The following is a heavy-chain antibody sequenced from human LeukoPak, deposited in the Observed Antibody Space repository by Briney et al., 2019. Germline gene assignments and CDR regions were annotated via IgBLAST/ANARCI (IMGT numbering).Heavy chain of an antibody. CDR2: IYYSGST. J-gene: IGHJ3*02. CDR1: GGSISSGGYY. Sequence: PSQTLSLTCTVSGGSISSGGYYWSWIRQHPGKGLEWIGYIYYSGSTYYNPSLKSRVTISVDTSKNQFSLKLSSVTAADTAVYYCARDRDGDYGSVFDIWGKGKMVTVSS. V-gene: IGHV4-31*03. D-gene: IGHD4-17*01. CDR3: ARDRDGDYGSVFDI.